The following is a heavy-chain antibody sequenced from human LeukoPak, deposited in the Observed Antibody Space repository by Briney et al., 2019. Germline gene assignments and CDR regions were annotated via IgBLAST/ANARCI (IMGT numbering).Heavy chain of an antibody. D-gene: IGHD5-12*01. V-gene: IGHV4-59*12. CDR1: GGSISSYY. Sequence: SETLSLTCTVSGGSISSYYWSWIRQPPGKGLEWIGYIYYSGSTNYNPSLKSRVTISVDTSKYQFSLKLSSVTAADTAVYYCARDEYSGYDYWGQGTLVTVSS. CDR3: ARDEYSGYDY. J-gene: IGHJ4*02. CDR2: IYYSGST.